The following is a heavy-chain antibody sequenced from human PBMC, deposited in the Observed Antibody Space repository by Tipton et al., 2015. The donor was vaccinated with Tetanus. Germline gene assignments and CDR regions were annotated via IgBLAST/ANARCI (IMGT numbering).Heavy chain of an antibody. V-gene: IGHV4-59*01. J-gene: IGHJ5*02. CDR3: ARGVRYCVSSFHWFDT. D-gene: IGHD3-10*01. CDR2: VSHNGRT. CDR1: SGSMKDYY. Sequence: TLSLTCSVSSGSMKDYYWSWIRLPPGKGLEWVGYVSHNGRTNSNPSLQSRITISIDTSQNQFSLELTSVTAADTALYYCARGVRYCVSSFHWFDTWGQGTLVTVSS.